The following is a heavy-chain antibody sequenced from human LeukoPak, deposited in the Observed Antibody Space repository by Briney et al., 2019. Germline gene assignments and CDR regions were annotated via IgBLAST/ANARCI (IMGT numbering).Heavy chain of an antibody. Sequence: GGSMRLSCAASGITFSTYWMSWVRQAPGKGLEWVANINQDGSQKYYVDSLKGRLTISRDNAKSLLYLQLNSLRAEDTAVYYCGRDMDVWGQGTTVTVSS. J-gene: IGHJ6*02. CDR2: INQDGSQK. CDR3: GRDMDV. CDR1: GITFSTYW. V-gene: IGHV3-7*01.